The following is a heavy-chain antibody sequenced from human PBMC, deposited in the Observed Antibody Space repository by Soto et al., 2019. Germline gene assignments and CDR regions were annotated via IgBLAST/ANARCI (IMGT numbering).Heavy chain of an antibody. V-gene: IGHV3-21*01. Sequence: EVQLVESGGGLVKPGGSLRLSCAASGFTFSSYSMNWVRQAPGKGLEWVSSISSSSSYIYYADSVKGRFTISKDNAKNSLYLQMNSLRAEDTAVYYCARVRTPDYDFWRGYQTGADYWGQGTLVTVSS. J-gene: IGHJ4*02. CDR2: ISSSSSYI. CDR3: ARVRTPDYDFWRGYQTGADY. CDR1: GFTFSSYS. D-gene: IGHD3-3*01.